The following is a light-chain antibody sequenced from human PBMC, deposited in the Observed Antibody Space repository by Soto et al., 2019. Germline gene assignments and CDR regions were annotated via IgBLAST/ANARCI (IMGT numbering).Light chain of an antibody. CDR2: AAS. J-gene: IGKJ4*01. CDR1: QDINNY. V-gene: IGKV1-27*01. CDR3: QKYDIAPRT. Sequence: DTQMTQSPSSLSASLGDRVTITCRASQDINNYLAWYQQRPGKVPKLLIYAASTLQSGVPSRFSGSGSGTDFTLTISSLQPEDVATYYCQKYDIAPRTFGGGTRVEIK.